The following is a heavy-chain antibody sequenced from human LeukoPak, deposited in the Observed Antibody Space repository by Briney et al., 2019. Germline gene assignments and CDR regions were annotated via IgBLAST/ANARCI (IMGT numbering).Heavy chain of an antibody. J-gene: IGHJ4*02. Sequence: GGSLRPSCAASGFTFSSYSMNWVRQAPGKGLEWVSSISSSSSYIYYADSVKGRFTISRDNAKNSLYLQMNSLRAEDTAVYYCARVRSSSWYYFDYWGQGTLVTVSS. D-gene: IGHD6-13*01. CDR2: ISSSSSYI. V-gene: IGHV3-21*01. CDR3: ARVRSSSWYYFDY. CDR1: GFTFSSYS.